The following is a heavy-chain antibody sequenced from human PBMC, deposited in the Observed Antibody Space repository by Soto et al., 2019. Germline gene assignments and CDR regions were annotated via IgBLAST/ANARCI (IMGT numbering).Heavy chain of an antibody. CDR2: ISSTGNTI. Sequence: QAGGSLRLSCAASGFSFSSYTMNWVRQAPGKGLEWVSYISSTGNTIHYANSVKGRFTISRDNAKNSLYLQMNSLTDEDTAVYYCARETTVTDSFDIWGQGTMVTVSS. J-gene: IGHJ3*02. V-gene: IGHV3-48*02. CDR3: ARETTVTDSFDI. D-gene: IGHD4-17*01. CDR1: GFSFSSYT.